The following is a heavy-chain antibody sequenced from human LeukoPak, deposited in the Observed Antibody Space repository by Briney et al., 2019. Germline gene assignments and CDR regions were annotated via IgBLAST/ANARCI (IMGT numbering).Heavy chain of an antibody. CDR1: GFTFSSYA. CDR2: ISYDGSNK. Sequence: GGSLRLSCAASGFTFSSYAMHWVRQAPGKGLEWVAVISYDGSNKYYADSVKGRFTISRDNSKNTLYLQMNSLRAEDTAVYYCTSYYYDDNYFYYMDVWGNGTTVTVSS. D-gene: IGHD3-22*01. J-gene: IGHJ6*03. CDR3: TSYYYDDNYFYYMDV. V-gene: IGHV3-30*04.